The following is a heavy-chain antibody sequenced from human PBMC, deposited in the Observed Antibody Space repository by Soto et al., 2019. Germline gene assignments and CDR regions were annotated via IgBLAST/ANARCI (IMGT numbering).Heavy chain of an antibody. D-gene: IGHD1-26*01. Sequence: PSETLSLTCTISGGSVSVYYWSWIRQSTGQGLEWIGYMYASGSPYYNPSLRSRVTISADTSKNQISLKLTSPTAADTAVYYCARGVGSSPPQYWGRGTLVTVSS. CDR2: MYASGSP. V-gene: IGHV4-59*02. J-gene: IGHJ4*02. CDR3: ARGVGSSPPQY. CDR1: GGSVSVYY.